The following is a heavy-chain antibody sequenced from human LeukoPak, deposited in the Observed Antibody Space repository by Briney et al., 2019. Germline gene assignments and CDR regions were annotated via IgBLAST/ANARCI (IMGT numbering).Heavy chain of an antibody. J-gene: IGHJ4*02. V-gene: IGHV3-7*01. CDR3: ARDPDQIVGANFDY. Sequence: GGSLRLSCAASGFTFSTYWMNWVRQAPGKGLEWVANIKQDGSGKYYVDSVKGRFTISRDNAKNSLYLQMNSLTAEDTALYYCARDPDQIVGANFDYWGQGTLVTVSS. D-gene: IGHD1-26*01. CDR2: IKQDGSGK. CDR1: GFTFSTYW.